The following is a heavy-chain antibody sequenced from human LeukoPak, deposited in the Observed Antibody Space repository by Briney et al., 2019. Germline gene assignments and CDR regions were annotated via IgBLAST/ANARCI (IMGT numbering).Heavy chain of an antibody. CDR1: GGTFSSYA. CDR2: IIPIFGTA. V-gene: IGHV1-69*13. Sequence: ASVKVSCKASGGTFSSYAISWVRQAPGQGLEWMGGIIPIFGTANYAQKFQGRVTITADESTSTAYMELSSLRSEDTAVYYCARGASFDYGDYGLGFPFDPWGQGTLVTVSS. D-gene: IGHD4-17*01. J-gene: IGHJ5*02. CDR3: ARGASFDYGDYGLGFPFDP.